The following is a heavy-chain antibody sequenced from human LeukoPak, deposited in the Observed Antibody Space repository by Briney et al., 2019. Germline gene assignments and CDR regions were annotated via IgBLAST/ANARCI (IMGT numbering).Heavy chain of an antibody. Sequence: SETLSLTCAVYGGSFSGYYWSWIRQPPGKGLEWIGEINHSGSTNYNPSPKSRVTISVDTSKNQFSLKLSSVTAADTAVYYCARYGGSHRRWFDPWGQGTLVTVSS. CDR2: INHSGST. CDR1: GGSFSGYY. D-gene: IGHD1-26*01. CDR3: ARYGGSHRRWFDP. V-gene: IGHV4-34*01. J-gene: IGHJ5*02.